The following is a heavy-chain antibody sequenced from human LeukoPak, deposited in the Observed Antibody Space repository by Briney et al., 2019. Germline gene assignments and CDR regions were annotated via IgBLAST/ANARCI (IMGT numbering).Heavy chain of an antibody. V-gene: IGHV3-23*01. CDR1: EFTFSNYA. CDR2: IGGSGGST. D-gene: IGHD6-19*01. Sequence: GGSLRLSCVASEFTFSNYAMSWVRQAPGKGLEWVSVIGGSGGSTYYADSVKGRFTISRDNAEKTLYLQMNSLRAEDTAVYYCAKDCCAVAGDAFDIWGQGTMVTVSS. J-gene: IGHJ3*02. CDR3: AKDCCAVAGDAFDI.